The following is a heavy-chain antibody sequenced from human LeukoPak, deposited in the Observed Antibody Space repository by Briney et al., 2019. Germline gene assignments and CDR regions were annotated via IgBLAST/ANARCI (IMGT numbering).Heavy chain of an antibody. Sequence: GGSLRLSCAAFGCTFSIDSMNWVRQAPGKGQEWVSYISSSSGTIYYADSLRGRFTISRDNAKNSLYLQMNSLGLLGTAVYYCARDEADSGTYATTWGQGTLVTVSS. J-gene: IGHJ5*02. D-gene: IGHD1-26*01. CDR1: GCTFSIDS. V-gene: IGHV3-48*01. CDR3: ARDEADSGTYATT. CDR2: ISSSSGTI.